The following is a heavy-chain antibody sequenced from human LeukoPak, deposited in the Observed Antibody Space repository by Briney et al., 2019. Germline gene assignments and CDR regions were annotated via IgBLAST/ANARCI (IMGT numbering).Heavy chain of an antibody. J-gene: IGHJ5*02. CDR3: ARVGIVGATTRGWFDP. CDR2: ISYDGSNK. V-gene: IGHV3-30*01. Sequence: GGSLRLSCAASGFNFSSYAMHWVRQAPGKGPEWVAVISYDGSNKYYADSVKGRFTISRDNSKNTLYLQMNSLRAEDTAVYYCARVGIVGATTRGWFDPWGQGTLVTVSS. D-gene: IGHD1-26*01. CDR1: GFNFSSYA.